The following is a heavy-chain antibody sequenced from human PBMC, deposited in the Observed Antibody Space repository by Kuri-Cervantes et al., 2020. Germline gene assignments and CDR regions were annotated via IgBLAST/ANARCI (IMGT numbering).Heavy chain of an antibody. V-gene: IGHV3-7*01. CDR2: INQEGSEK. CDR3: ARGSSTGWFVN. CDR1: GFIFSSYW. D-gene: IGHD6-19*01. Sequence: GESLKISCAASGFIFSSYWMSWVRQAPGKGLEWVANINQEGSEKYYVDSVKGRFTISRDNAKNTLHLQMSSLRLEDTTVYFCARGSSTGWFVNWGQGSLVTVSS. J-gene: IGHJ4*02.